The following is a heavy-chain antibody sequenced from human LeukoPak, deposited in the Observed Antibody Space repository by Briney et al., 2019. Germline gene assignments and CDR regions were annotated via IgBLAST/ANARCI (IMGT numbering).Heavy chain of an antibody. J-gene: IGHJ4*02. CDR1: GFTFSSYG. V-gene: IGHV3-30*18. Sequence: GGSLRLSCAASGFTFSSYGMHWVRQAPGKGLEWVAVISYDGSNKYYADSVKRRFTISRDNSKNTLYLQMNSLRAEDTAVYYCAKDLKGYCSGDCYSSVPFFWGQGTLVTVSS. D-gene: IGHD2-21*02. CDR2: ISYDGSNK. CDR3: AKDLKGYCSGDCYSSVPFF.